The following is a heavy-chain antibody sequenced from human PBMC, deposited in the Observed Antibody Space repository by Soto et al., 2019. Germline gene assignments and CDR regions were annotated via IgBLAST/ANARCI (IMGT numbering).Heavy chain of an antibody. CDR3: ARVVYGSGNYYNGPSAFDI. CDR1: GGTLSDHG. CDR2: TIPVFNTA. V-gene: IGHV1-69*06. J-gene: IGHJ3*02. D-gene: IGHD3-10*01. Sequence: QVQLEQSGAEVKKPGSSVKISCKASGGTLSDHGVSWLRQAPGQGLEWVGGTIPVFNTAKYAPKFQGRVTIASDKSTNLSYMELGSMRSDDTAFYYDARVVYGSGNYYNGPSAFDIWGQGTLVIVSS.